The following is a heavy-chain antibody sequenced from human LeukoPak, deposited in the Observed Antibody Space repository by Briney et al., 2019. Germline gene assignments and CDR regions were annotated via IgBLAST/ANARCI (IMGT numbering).Heavy chain of an antibody. D-gene: IGHD1-26*01. CDR1: GFTLSSYS. CDR3: TTDEVGATTEFDS. CDR2: ISPSGSNI. Sequence: GGSLRLSCAASGFTLSSYSMNWVRQTPGKGLEWVSYISPSGSNIKYADSVKGRFSISRDNAINALYLQMNSLRAEDTAVYYCTTDEVGATTEFDSWGQGTLVTVSS. J-gene: IGHJ4*02. V-gene: IGHV3-48*04.